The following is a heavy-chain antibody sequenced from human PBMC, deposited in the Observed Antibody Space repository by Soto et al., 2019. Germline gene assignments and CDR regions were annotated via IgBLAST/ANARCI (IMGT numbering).Heavy chain of an antibody. V-gene: IGHV4-39*01. CDR3: ARLPVVAAFYYYYYYMDV. CDR2: IYYSGST. Sequence: SETLSLTCTVSGGSISSSSYYWGWIRQPPGKGLEWIGSIYYSGSTYYNPSLKSRVTISVDTSKNQFSLKLSSVTAADTAVYYCARLPVVAAFYYYYYYMDVWGKGTTVTVSS. D-gene: IGHD2-15*01. J-gene: IGHJ6*03. CDR1: GGSISSSSYY.